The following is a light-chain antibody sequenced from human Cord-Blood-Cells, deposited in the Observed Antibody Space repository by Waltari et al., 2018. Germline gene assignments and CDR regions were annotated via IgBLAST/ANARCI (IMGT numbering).Light chain of an antibody. V-gene: IGKV1-39*01. CDR1: QSISSY. CDR3: QQSYSTLYS. Sequence: DIQMTQSPSSLSASVGDRVTITCRASQSISSYLNWYQQKPGKAPKLLIYAASSLQSGVPSRFSGSASGTDFTLTISILQPEDFAAYDCQQSYSTLYSFGQGTKLEIK. J-gene: IGKJ2*03. CDR2: AAS.